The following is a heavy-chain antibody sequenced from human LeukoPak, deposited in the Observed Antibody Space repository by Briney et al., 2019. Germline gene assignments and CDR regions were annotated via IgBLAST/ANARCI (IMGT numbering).Heavy chain of an antibody. D-gene: IGHD1-26*01. Sequence: EPGGSLRLSCAASGFTFSDFYMTWVRQAPGKGLEWVSGISGSGGSTYYADSVKGRFTISRDNSNNRLYLQMNSLRAEDTAVYYCAKDKGSGTYPPYWGQGTLVTVSS. V-gene: IGHV3-23*01. J-gene: IGHJ4*02. CDR1: GFTFSDFY. CDR2: ISGSGGST. CDR3: AKDKGSGTYPPY.